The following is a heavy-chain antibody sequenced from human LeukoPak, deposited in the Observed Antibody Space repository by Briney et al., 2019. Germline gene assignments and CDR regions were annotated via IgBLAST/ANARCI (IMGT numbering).Heavy chain of an antibody. CDR3: ASGGLTYYDILTGCHFDY. V-gene: IGHV3-21*01. D-gene: IGHD3-9*01. CDR1: GFTFSSYS. J-gene: IGHJ4*02. Sequence: GGSLRLSCAASGFTFSSYSMNWVRQAPGKGLEWVSSISSSSSYIYYADSVKGRFTISRGNAKNSLYLQMNSLRAEDTAVYYCASGGLTYYDILTGCHFDYWGQGTLVTVSS. CDR2: ISSSSSYI.